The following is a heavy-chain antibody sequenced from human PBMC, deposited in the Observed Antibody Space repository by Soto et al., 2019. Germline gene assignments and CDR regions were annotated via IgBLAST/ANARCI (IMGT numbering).Heavy chain of an antibody. Sequence: EVQLLESGGGLVQPGGSLRLSCAASGFTFSSYAMSWVRQAPGKGLEWVLAISGSGGSTYYADSVKGRFTISRDNCKNTLYLQMNSLRAEATAVYYCAKGRTRRYRGYGYWFDTWRQGILVTVSS. J-gene: IGHJ5*02. CDR3: AKGRTRRYRGYGYWFDT. D-gene: IGHD5-12*01. V-gene: IGHV3-23*01. CDR1: GFTFSSYA. CDR2: ISGSGGST.